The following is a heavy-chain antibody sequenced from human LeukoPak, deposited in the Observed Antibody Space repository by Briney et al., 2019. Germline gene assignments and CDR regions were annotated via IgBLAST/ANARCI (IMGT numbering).Heavy chain of an antibody. V-gene: IGHV3-74*01. J-gene: IGHJ6*03. CDR1: GFTFSTYW. Sequence: GGSLRLSCAASGFTFSTYWMHWVRQAPGKGLVWVSRINSDGNSTRYADSVKGRFTISRDNAKNSLYLQMNSLRAEDTAVYYCMSAAAGTSYYYYMDVWGKGTTVTVSS. D-gene: IGHD6-13*01. CDR3: MSAAAGTSYYYYMDV. CDR2: INSDGNST.